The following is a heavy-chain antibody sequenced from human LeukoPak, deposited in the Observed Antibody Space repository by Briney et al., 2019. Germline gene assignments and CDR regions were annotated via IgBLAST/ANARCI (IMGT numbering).Heavy chain of an antibody. CDR1: GYTFTGYY. Sequence: ASVKVSCKASGYTFTGYYMHWVRQAPGQGLEWMGWINPNSGGTNYAQKFQGRVTMTRDTSISTAYMELSRLRSDDTAVYYCARFPRYDGSGYYSDLGFDYWGQGTLVTVSS. D-gene: IGHD3-22*01. J-gene: IGHJ4*02. CDR2: INPNSGGT. CDR3: ARFPRYDGSGYYSDLGFDY. V-gene: IGHV1-2*02.